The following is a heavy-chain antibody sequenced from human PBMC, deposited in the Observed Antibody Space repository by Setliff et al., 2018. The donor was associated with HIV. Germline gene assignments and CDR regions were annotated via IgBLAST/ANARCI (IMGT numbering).Heavy chain of an antibody. J-gene: IGHJ4*02. Sequence: PGESLEIYCKTSGYRFTNYWIGWVRQMPGKGLEWMGIIYPGDMNIKYSPSFQDQVPISADRFRSTAYLQWSSLKASDTASYYCAIGGYWYDDNPYYRPFDYWGQGTLVTVSS. CDR3: AIGGYWYDDNPYYRPFDY. D-gene: IGHD3-10*01. CDR2: IYPGDMNI. V-gene: IGHV5-51*01. CDR1: GYRFTNYW.